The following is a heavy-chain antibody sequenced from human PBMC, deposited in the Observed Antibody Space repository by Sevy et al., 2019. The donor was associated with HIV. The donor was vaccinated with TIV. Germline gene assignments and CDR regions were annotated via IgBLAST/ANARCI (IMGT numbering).Heavy chain of an antibody. Sequence: ASVKVYCKASGGTFSSYAISWVRQAPGQGLEWMGGIIPIFGRANYAQKFQGRVTITADESTSTAYMELSSLRSEDTAVYYCARDGVAGYDYWGQGTLVTVSS. D-gene: IGHD6-19*01. J-gene: IGHJ4*02. CDR2: IIPIFGRA. CDR3: ARDGVAGYDY. CDR1: GGTFSSYA. V-gene: IGHV1-69*13.